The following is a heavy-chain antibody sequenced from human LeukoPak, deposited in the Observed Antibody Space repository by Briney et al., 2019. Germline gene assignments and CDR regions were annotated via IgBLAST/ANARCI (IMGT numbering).Heavy chain of an antibody. D-gene: IGHD6-13*01. V-gene: IGHV1-8*03. J-gene: IGHJ5*02. CDR1: GYTFTSYD. Sequence: EASVKLSCNASGYTFTSYDINWVRQATGQGLEWMGWMNPNSGNTGYAQKFQGRVTITRNTSISTAYMELSSLRSEDTAVYYCARGCLVPAAGYNWFDPWGQGTLVTVSS. CDR2: MNPNSGNT. CDR3: ARGCLVPAAGYNWFDP.